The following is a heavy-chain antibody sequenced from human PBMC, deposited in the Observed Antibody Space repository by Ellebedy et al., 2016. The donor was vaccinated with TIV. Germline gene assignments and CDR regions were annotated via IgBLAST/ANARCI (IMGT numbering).Heavy chain of an antibody. D-gene: IGHD2-15*01. CDR1: GYTFTNYG. CDR3: ARDHCSDAKCDHQYFDL. V-gene: IGHV1-18*01. Sequence: AASVKVSCKASGYTFTNYGVSCVRHAPGQGLAWMGWVSTYNDNTNYAQKFQGRVTMTTDTQTSTAYMELRSLESDDTAVFYCARDHCSDAKCDHQYFDLWGQGTLVTVSS. J-gene: IGHJ4*02. CDR2: VSTYNDNT.